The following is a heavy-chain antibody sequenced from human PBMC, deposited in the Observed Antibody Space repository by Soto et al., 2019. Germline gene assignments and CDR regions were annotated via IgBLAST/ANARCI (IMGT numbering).Heavy chain of an antibody. J-gene: IGHJ6*03. Sequence: EVQLVESGGGLVQPGGSLRLSCAASGFTFSSYDMHWVRQATGKGLEWVSAIGTAGDTYYPGSVKGRFTISRENAKNSLYLQMNSLRAGDTAVYYCARAPASDYYYYYMDVWGKGTTVTVSS. V-gene: IGHV3-13*01. D-gene: IGHD3-10*01. CDR1: GFTFSSYD. CDR3: ARAPASDYYYYYMDV. CDR2: IGTAGDT.